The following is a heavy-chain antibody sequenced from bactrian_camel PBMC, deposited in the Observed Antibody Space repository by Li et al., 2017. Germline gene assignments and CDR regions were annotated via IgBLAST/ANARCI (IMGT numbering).Heavy chain of an antibody. D-gene: IGHD1*01. CDR3: ATPAVSGFRDRGFGS. CDR1: GFTFSSYW. CDR2: INSGGGTT. Sequence: HVQLVESGGGSVQPGGSLRLSCAASGFTFSSYWMYWVRQAPGKGLEWVSAINSGGGTTYYADLVKGRFTISRDNAKNTVYLQMNSLKSEDTALYYCATPAVSGFRDRGFGSWGQGTQVTVS. J-gene: IGHJ6*01. V-gene: IGHV3S1*01.